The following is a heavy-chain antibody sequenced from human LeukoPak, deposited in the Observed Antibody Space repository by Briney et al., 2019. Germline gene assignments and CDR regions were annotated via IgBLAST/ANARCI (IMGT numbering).Heavy chain of an antibody. D-gene: IGHD2-2*01. J-gene: IGHJ5*02. CDR1: GGTFSSYA. Sequence: SVKVSCKASGGTFSSYALSWVRQAPGQGLEWMGRIIPIFGTANHAQKFQGRVTITADKSTSTAYMELSSLRSEDTAVYYCAREGYCSSTSCLNWFDPWGQGTLVTVSS. V-gene: IGHV1-69*06. CDR2: IIPIFGTA. CDR3: AREGYCSSTSCLNWFDP.